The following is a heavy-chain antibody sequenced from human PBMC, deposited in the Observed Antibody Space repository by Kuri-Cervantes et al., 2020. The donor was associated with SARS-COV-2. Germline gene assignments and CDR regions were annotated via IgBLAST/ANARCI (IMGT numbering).Heavy chain of an antibody. CDR3: AREGGGIAAAQESSPYYYYYGMDV. J-gene: IGHJ6*02. Sequence: ASVKVSCKASGYTFTGYYMHWVRQAPGQGLEWMGRINPNSGGTNYAQKFQGRVTMTRDTSISTAYMELSRLRSDDTVVYYCAREGGGIAAAQESSPYYYYYGMDVWGQGTTVTVSS. CDR2: INPNSGGT. D-gene: IGHD6-13*01. CDR1: GYTFTGYY. V-gene: IGHV1-2*05.